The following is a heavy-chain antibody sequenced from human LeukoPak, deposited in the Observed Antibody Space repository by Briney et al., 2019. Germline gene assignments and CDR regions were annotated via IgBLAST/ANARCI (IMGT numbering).Heavy chain of an antibody. J-gene: IGHJ4*02. V-gene: IGHV3-48*01. D-gene: IGHD3-9*01. Sequence: PGGSLRLSCAASGFTFNDYSMNWVRQAPGKGLEWVSYISGGSYTIYYADSVKGRFTISRDNAKNSLYLQMNSLRAEDTAVYYCARSRHDILTGYSPFDFWGQGTLVTVSS. CDR1: GFTFNDYS. CDR3: ARSRHDILTGYSPFDF. CDR2: ISGGSYTI.